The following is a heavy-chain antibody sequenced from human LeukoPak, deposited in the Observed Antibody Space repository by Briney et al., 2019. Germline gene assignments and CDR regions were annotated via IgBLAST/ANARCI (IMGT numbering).Heavy chain of an antibody. CDR2: INHSGST. D-gene: IGHD5-12*01. V-gene: IGHV4-34*01. Sequence: SETLSLTCAVYGGSFSGYYWSWIRQPPGKGLEWIGEINHSGSTNYNPSLKSRVTISVDTSMNQFSLKLSSVTAADTAVYYCARPGYSGYDFDYWGQGTLVTVSS. J-gene: IGHJ4*02. CDR3: ARPGYSGYDFDY. CDR1: GGSFSGYY.